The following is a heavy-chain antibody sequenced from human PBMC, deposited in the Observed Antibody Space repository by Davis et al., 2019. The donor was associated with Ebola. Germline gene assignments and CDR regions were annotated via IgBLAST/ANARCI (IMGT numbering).Heavy chain of an antibody. CDR1: GYTFTGYY. D-gene: IGHD2-2*01. CDR2: INPNSGGT. Sequence: ASVKVSCKASGYTFTGYYMHWVRQAPGQGLEWMGWINPNSGGTNYAQKFQGRVTMTRDTSISTAYMELSRLRSDDTAVYYCARDLVSLDSLGYCSSTSWLCAFVGMDVWGQGTTVTVSS. J-gene: IGHJ6*02. V-gene: IGHV1-2*02. CDR3: ARDLVSLDSLGYCSSTSWLCAFVGMDV.